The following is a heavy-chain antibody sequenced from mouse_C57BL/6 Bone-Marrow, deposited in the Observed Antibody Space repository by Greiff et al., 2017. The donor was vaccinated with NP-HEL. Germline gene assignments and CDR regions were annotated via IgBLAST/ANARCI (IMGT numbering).Heavy chain of an antibody. Sequence: EVQLQESGGGLVQPGGSLKLSCAASGFTFSDYGMAWVRQAPRTGPEWVAFISNLAYSIYYADTVTGRFTISSENAKNTLYLEMSSLRSEDTAMYYCARQGDAWFAYWGQGTLVTVSA. V-gene: IGHV5-15*01. CDR2: ISNLAYSI. CDR3: ARQGDAWFAY. CDR1: GFTFSDYG. D-gene: IGHD3-3*01. J-gene: IGHJ3*01.